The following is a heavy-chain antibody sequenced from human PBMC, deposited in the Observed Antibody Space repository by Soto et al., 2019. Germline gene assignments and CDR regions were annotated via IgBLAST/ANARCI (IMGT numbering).Heavy chain of an antibody. D-gene: IGHD2-15*01. Sequence: EVQQVESGGGLVQPGGSLGLSCAASGFSFGSYWISWIRQAPGKGLESVANIKEDGSEKYYVDSVKGRFTISRDNAKNSLYLQMNSLRAEDTAVYYCARDEGCSGGSCYSIWRYWGQGTLVTVSP. CDR2: IKEDGSEK. J-gene: IGHJ4*02. CDR1: GFSFGSYW. V-gene: IGHV3-7*01. CDR3: ARDEGCSGGSCYSIWRY.